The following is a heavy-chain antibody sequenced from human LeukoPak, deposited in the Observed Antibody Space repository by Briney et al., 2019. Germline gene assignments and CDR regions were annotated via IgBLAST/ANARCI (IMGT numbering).Heavy chain of an antibody. D-gene: IGHD3-10*01. J-gene: IGHJ3*02. CDR3: ARVGLHGSGSYGAFDI. V-gene: IGHV1-69*06. CDR2: IIPIFGTA. CDR1: GGTFSSYA. Sequence: GASVKVSCKASGGTFSSYAISWVRQAPGQGLEWMGGIIPIFGTANYAQKFQGRVTITADKSTSTAYMELSSLRSEDTAVYYCARVGLHGSGSYGAFDIWGQGTMVTVSS.